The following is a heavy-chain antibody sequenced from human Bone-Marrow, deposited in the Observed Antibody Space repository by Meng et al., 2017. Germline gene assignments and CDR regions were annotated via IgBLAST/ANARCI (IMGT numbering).Heavy chain of an antibody. J-gene: IGHJ4*02. CDR1: GYTFTGYY. CDR2: INPNSGGT. CDR3: ARSRGSGGYSDY. D-gene: IGHD3-10*01. V-gene: IGHV1-2*02. Sequence: ASVKVSCKASGYTFTGYYMHWVRQAPGQGLEGMGWINPNSGGTTYAKKFQGRLTMTRDTSISTAYMELSRLRSDDTAVYYCARSRGSGGYSDYWGQGTLVTVSS.